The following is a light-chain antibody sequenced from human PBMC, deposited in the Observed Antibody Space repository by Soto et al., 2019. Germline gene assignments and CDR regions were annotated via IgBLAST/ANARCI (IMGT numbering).Light chain of an antibody. V-gene: IGKV1-39*01. CDR1: QSISSY. CDR3: QQYNNWLEIT. J-gene: IGKJ1*01. Sequence: DIQMTQSPSSLSASVGDRVTITCRASQSISSYLNWYQQKPGKAPKLLIYAASSLQSGVPSRFSGSGSGTDFTLTISSLQPEDFAVYYCQQYNNWLEITFGQGTKVDIK. CDR2: AAS.